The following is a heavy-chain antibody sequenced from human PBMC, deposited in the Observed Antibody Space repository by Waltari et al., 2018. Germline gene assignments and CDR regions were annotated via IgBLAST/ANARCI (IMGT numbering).Heavy chain of an antibody. CDR2: ISSSSSYI. Sequence: EVQLVESGGGLVKPGGSLRLSCAASGFTFSSYSMNWVRQAPGKGLEWVSSISSSSSYIYYADSVKSLFTISRDNAKNSLYLQMNSLRSEDTAVYYCARDPPYYYGSGSYFYYFDYWGQGTLVTVSS. V-gene: IGHV3-21*01. CDR3: ARDPPYYYGSGSYFYYFDY. CDR1: GFTFSSYS. D-gene: IGHD3-10*01. J-gene: IGHJ4*02.